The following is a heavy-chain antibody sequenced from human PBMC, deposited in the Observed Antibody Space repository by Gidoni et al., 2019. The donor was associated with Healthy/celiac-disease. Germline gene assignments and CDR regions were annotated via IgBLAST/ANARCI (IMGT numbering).Heavy chain of an antibody. J-gene: IGHJ6*02. Sequence: QVQLVQSGAEVKKPGASVKVSCKASGYTFTSYGISWVPQAPGQGLEWMGWISAYNGNTNYAQKLQGRVTMTTDTSTSTAYMELRSLRSDDTAVYYCASAGIPDYYYYYGMDVWGQGTTVTVSS. D-gene: IGHD3-10*01. CDR2: ISAYNGNT. CDR3: ASAGIPDYYYYYGMDV. CDR1: GYTFTSYG. V-gene: IGHV1-18*01.